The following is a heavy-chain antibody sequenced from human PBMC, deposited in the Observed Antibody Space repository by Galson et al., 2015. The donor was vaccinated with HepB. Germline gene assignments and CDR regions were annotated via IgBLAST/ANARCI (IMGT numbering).Heavy chain of an antibody. CDR2: INPSGGST. J-gene: IGHJ6*03. CDR1: GYTFTSYY. V-gene: IGHV1-46*01. CDR3: AGHGSSGYYDYYYYMDV. D-gene: IGHD3-22*01. Sequence: SVKVSCKASGYTFTSYYMHWVRQAPGQGLEWMGIINPSGGSTSYAQKFQGRVTMTRGTSTSTVYMELSSLRSEDTAVYYCAGHGSSGYYDYYYYMDVWGKGTTVTVSS.